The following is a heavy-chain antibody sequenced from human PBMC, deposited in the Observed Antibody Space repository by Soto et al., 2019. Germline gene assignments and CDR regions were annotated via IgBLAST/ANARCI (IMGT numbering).Heavy chain of an antibody. CDR2: IYYSGST. Sequence: PSETLSLTCTVSGGSISSYYWSWIRQPPGKGLEWIGYIYYSGSTNYNPSLKSRVTISVDTSKNQFSLKPSSVTAADTAVYYCARTTRGTDYWGQGTLVTVSS. J-gene: IGHJ4*02. CDR3: ARTTRGTDY. V-gene: IGHV4-59*01. D-gene: IGHD1-26*01. CDR1: GGSISSYY.